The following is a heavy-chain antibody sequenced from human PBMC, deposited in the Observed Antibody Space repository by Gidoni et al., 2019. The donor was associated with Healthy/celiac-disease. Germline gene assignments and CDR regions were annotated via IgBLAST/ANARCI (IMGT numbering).Heavy chain of an antibody. Sequence: EVQLVESGGGLVQPGRSLRLSCAASGFTFDDYAMHWVRQAPGKGLEWVSGISWNSGSIGYADSVKGRFTISRDNAKNSLYLQMNSLRAEDTALYYCAKAPTRGEQQLVLGWFDPWGQGTLVTVSS. CDR1: GFTFDDYA. CDR2: ISWNSGSI. D-gene: IGHD6-13*01. V-gene: IGHV3-9*01. CDR3: AKAPTRGEQQLVLGWFDP. J-gene: IGHJ5*02.